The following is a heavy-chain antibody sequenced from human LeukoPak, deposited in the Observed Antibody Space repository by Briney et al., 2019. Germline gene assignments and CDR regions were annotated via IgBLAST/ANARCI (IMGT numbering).Heavy chain of an antibody. V-gene: IGHV4-39*07. CDR1: GGSISSSTYY. Sequence: KSSETLSLTCTVSGGSISSSTYYWGWIRQPPGKGLEWIGSIYYSGSTYYNPSLKSRVTISVDTSKNQFSLKLSSVTAADTAVYYCASIKTAGDWGQGTLVTVSS. CDR3: ASIKTAGD. D-gene: IGHD6-13*01. CDR2: IYYSGST. J-gene: IGHJ4*02.